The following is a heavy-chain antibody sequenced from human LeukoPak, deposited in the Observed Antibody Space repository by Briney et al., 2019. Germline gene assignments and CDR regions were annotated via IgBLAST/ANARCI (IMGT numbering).Heavy chain of an antibody. V-gene: IGHV3-33*01. D-gene: IGHD2-2*01. CDR2: IWYDGSNK. CDR3: ARGLGYCSSTSCYNWFDP. J-gene: IGHJ5*02. CDR1: GFTFSSYG. Sequence: GRSLRLSCAASGFTFSSYGMHWVRQAPGKGLEWVAVIWYDGSNKYYADSVKGRFTISRDNSKNTLYLQMNSLRAEDTAVYYCARGLGYCSSTSCYNWFDPWGQGTLVTVSS.